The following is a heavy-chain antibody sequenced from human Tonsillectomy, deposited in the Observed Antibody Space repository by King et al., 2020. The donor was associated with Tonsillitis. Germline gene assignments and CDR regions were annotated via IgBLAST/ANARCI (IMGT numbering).Heavy chain of an antibody. CDR3: ARAYRFSFGGEDDYFDY. CDR2: INTNSGTP. D-gene: IGHD3-10*01. J-gene: IGHJ4*02. V-gene: IGHV7-4-1*02. Sequence: VQLVQSGSELKKPGASVKVSCKASGYTFTSYAMSWVRQAPGQGLEWMGWINTNSGTPTYAQGFTGRFVFSLDTSVSTAYLQISSLKAADTAVYYCARAYRFSFGGEDDYFDYWGQGTLVTVSS. CDR1: GYTFTSYA.